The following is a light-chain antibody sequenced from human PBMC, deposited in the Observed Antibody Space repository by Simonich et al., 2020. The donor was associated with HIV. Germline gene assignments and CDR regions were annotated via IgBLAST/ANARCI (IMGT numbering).Light chain of an antibody. CDR3: QQYNYWPLFLT. Sequence: EIVMTQSLATLSVSPGERATLSCMASQSVSSNLAWYQQKPGHSPRLLIYGASARATGIPARFSGSGSGTEFTLTISSLQSEDFAVYYCQQYNYWPLFLTFGGGTKVEIK. CDR1: QSVSSN. J-gene: IGKJ4*01. V-gene: IGKV3-15*01. CDR2: GAS.